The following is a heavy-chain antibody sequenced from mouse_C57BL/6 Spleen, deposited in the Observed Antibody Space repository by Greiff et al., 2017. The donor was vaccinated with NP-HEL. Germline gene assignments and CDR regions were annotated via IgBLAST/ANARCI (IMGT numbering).Heavy chain of an antibody. CDR3: ARGGDGNLHYYAMDY. D-gene: IGHD2-1*01. J-gene: IGHJ4*01. V-gene: IGHV14-2*01. CDR2: IDPEDGET. CDR1: GFNIKDYY. Sequence: EVQRVESGAELVKPGASVKLSCTASGFNIKDYYMHWVKQRTEQGLEWIGRIDPEDGETKYAPKFQGKATITADTSSNTAYLQLSSLTSEDTAVYYCARGGDGNLHYYAMDYWGQGTSVTVSS.